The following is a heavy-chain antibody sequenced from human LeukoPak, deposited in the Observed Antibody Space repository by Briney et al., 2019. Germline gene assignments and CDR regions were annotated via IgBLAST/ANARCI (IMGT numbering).Heavy chain of an antibody. Sequence: SVHVSCKASRYTFTSYDINWVRQAAGHGVGWMGWLNPKRGNAGYSQTFQERVTKTRNTSISTAYIELSSLRSRDTAVYYCGRQYGSDCDIWGQGTMVTVSS. CDR2: LNPKRGNA. CDR1: RYTFTSYD. D-gene: IGHD3-10*01. CDR3: GRQYGSDCDI. V-gene: IGHV1-8*01. J-gene: IGHJ3*02.